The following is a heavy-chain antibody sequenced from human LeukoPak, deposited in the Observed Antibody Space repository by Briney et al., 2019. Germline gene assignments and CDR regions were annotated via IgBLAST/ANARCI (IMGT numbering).Heavy chain of an antibody. CDR1: GYTFTGYY. D-gene: IGHD1-14*01. V-gene: IGHV1-2*02. CDR2: INPNSGGT. CDR3: ARRRKRLNWFDP. J-gene: IGHJ5*02. Sequence: ASVKVSCKASGYTFTGYYMHWVRQAPGQGLERMGWINPNSGGTNYAQKFQGRVTMTRDTSISTAYMELSRLRSDDTAVYYCARRRKRLNWFDPWGQGTLVTVSS.